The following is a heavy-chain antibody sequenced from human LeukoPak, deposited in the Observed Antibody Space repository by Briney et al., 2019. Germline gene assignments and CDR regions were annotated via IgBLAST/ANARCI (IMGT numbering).Heavy chain of an antibody. CDR2: IYSNGGT. Sequence: KPSETLSLTCTVSGGSIRSSRYYWGWIRQPPGKGLEWIGSIYSNGGTYYNPSLRSRVTMSVDTSKNQFSLKLTSVTAAETAVYYCGNIDFWGQGTMVIVSS. D-gene: IGHD2/OR15-2a*01. CDR3: GNIDF. CDR1: GGSIRSSRYY. V-gene: IGHV4-39*01. J-gene: IGHJ3*01.